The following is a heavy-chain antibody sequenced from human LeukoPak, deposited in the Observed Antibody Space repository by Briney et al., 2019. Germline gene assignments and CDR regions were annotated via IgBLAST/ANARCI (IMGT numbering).Heavy chain of an antibody. CDR1: GGSISSGGYY. CDR3: AGQGPEAAAGYFDY. D-gene: IGHD6-13*01. CDR2: IYHSGST. V-gene: IGHV4-30-2*01. J-gene: IGHJ4*02. Sequence: SETLSLTCTVSGGSISSGGYYWSWIRQPPGKGLEWIGYIYHSGSTYYNPSLKSRVTISVDRSKNQFSLKLSSATAADTAVYYCAGQGPEAAAGYFDYWGQGTLVTVSS.